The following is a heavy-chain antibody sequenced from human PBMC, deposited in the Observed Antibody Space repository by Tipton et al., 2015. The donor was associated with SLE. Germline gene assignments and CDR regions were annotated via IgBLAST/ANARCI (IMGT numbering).Heavy chain of an antibody. J-gene: IGHJ6*02. CDR1: GLSMTTRPW. CDR2: VHHTGGN. V-gene: IGHV4-4*02. Sequence: TLSLTCSVAGLSMTTRPWWTWVRQPPGKGLEWVGEVHHTGGNNYNPSLRSRVTISMDTSKSQFSLTLKSVTAADTAVYYCARQRLRLLSPLDAWGQGTTVTVS. CDR3: ARQRLRLLSPLDA. D-gene: IGHD3-10*01.